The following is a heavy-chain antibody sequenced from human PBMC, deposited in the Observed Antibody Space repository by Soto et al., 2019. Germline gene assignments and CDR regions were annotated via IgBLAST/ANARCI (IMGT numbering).Heavy chain of an antibody. CDR2: IGESGSPT. V-gene: IGHV3-23*01. J-gene: IGHJ6*02. CDR1: GFTFSSYA. Sequence: GSLRLSCAASGFTFSSYAMKWVRQAPGKGLEWVSLIGESGSPTYYADSVKGRFTISRDNSGNTLFLEMYSLRAEDTAVYYCARYIPGVRYYGMDVWGQGTTVTVSS. D-gene: IGHD2-2*01. CDR3: ARYIPGVRYYGMDV.